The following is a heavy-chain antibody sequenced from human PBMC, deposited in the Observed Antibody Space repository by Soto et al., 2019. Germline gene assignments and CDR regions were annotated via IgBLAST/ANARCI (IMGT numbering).Heavy chain of an antibody. Sequence: QVQLQESGPGLVKPSGTLSLTCTVSGGSISSYYWSWIRQPPGKGLEWIGYIYYSGSTNYNPSLTGRVTISVDTSKNQFSLKLSSVTAADTAVYYCAREVAVAGTGPYYYYGMDVWGQGTTVTVSS. CDR3: AREVAVAGTGPYYYYGMDV. CDR1: GGSISSYY. CDR2: IYYSGST. J-gene: IGHJ6*02. D-gene: IGHD6-19*01. V-gene: IGHV4-59*01.